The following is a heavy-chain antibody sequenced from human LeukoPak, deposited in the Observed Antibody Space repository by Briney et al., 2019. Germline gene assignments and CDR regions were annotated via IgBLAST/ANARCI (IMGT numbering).Heavy chain of an antibody. V-gene: IGHV3-7*04. CDR2: IIQDGSEK. Sequence: GGSLRLSCAASGCSFTRYWMSWVRQAPWKGPEWVFHIIQDGSEKYYVDSVKGRFTVSRDNAKTSLYLQMHSLRGEDTPVYYGARDWDGSGTSIDYWGQGTLVTVSS. D-gene: IGHD3-10*01. J-gene: IGHJ4*02. CDR1: GCSFTRYW. CDR3: ARDWDGSGTSIDY.